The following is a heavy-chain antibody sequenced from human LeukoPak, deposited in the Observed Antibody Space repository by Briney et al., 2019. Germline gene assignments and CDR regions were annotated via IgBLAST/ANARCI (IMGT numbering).Heavy chain of an antibody. D-gene: IGHD2-2*01. CDR1: GGSISTYY. CDR2: IYNIGRT. V-gene: IGHV4-4*08. CDR3: ARSADIQYFDY. Sequence: SETLSLTCTVSGGSISTYYWNWIRQAPGKGLEWLGYIYNIGRTNHNPSLRNRVTMSLDTSTNQFSLKVSSLTAADTAVYYRARSADIQYFDYWGQGTLVTVSS. J-gene: IGHJ4*02.